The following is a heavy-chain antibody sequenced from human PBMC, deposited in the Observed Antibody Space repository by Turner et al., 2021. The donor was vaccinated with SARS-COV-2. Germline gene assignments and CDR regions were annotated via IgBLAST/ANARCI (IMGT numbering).Heavy chain of an antibody. CDR2: SSSSSSYI. Sequence: EVQLVESGGGLVKPGGSLRLSCAASGFTFSSYSMNWVRQAPGKGLEWVACSSSSSSYIDYADSVTGRFTISRDNAKNSLYLQMNSLRAEDTAVYYCARWDDYYDSSGYYPDAFDIWGQGTMVTVSS. CDR1: GFTFSSYS. CDR3: ARWDDYYDSSGYYPDAFDI. V-gene: IGHV3-21*01. D-gene: IGHD3-22*01. J-gene: IGHJ3*02.